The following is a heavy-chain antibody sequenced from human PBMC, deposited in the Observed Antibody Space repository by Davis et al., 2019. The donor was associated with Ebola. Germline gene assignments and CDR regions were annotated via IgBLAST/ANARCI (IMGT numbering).Heavy chain of an antibody. CDR1: GGSISSYY. CDR3: ARQLTIFGVVYDY. CDR2: IYYSGST. D-gene: IGHD3-3*01. Sequence: SETLSLTCTVSGGSISSYYWSWIRQPPGKGLEWIGYIYYSGSTNYNPSLKSRVTISVDTSKNQFSRKLSSVTTADTAVYYCARQLTIFGVVYDYWGQGTLVTVSS. J-gene: IGHJ4*02. V-gene: IGHV4-59*08.